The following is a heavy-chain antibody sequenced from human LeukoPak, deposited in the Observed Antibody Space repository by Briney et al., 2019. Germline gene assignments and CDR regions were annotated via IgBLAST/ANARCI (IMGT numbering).Heavy chain of an antibody. CDR1: GGSISSYY. CDR3: ARDHDGGNAD. Sequence: SETLSLTCTVSGGSISSYYWSWIRQPPGKGLEWIGYIYHSGSTYYNPSLKSRVTISVDRSKNQFSLKLSSVTAADTAVYYCARDHDGGNADWGQGTLVTVSS. CDR2: IYHSGST. V-gene: IGHV4-59*12. D-gene: IGHD2-15*01. J-gene: IGHJ4*02.